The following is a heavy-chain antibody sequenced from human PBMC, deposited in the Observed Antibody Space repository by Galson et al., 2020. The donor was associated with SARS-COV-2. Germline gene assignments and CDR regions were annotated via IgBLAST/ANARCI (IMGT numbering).Heavy chain of an antibody. J-gene: IGHJ5*02. D-gene: IGHD3-3*01. Sequence: ASVKVSCKVSGYTLTELSMHWVRQAPGKGLEWMGGFDPEDGETIYAQKFQGRVTMTEDTSTDTAYMELSSLRSEDTAVYYCATSPIFGRKNWFDPWGQGTLVTVSS. V-gene: IGHV1-24*01. CDR2: FDPEDGET. CDR3: ATSPIFGRKNWFDP. CDR1: GYTLTELS.